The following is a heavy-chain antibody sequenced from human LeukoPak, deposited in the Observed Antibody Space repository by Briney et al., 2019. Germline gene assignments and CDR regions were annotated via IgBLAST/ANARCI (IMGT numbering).Heavy chain of an antibody. CDR3: ARTGFTILGNWYFDL. Sequence: TSQTLSLTCTVSGGSISSGSYYWSWIRQPAGKGLEWIGRIYTSGSTNYNPSLKSRVTISVDTSKNQFSLKLSSVAAADTAVYYCARTGFTILGNWYFDLWGRGTLVTVSS. J-gene: IGHJ2*01. CDR1: GGSISSGSYY. D-gene: IGHD3-3*01. V-gene: IGHV4-61*02. CDR2: IYTSGST.